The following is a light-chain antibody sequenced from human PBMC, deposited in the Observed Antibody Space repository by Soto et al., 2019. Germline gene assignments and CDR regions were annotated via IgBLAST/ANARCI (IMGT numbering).Light chain of an antibody. CDR2: DVS. V-gene: IGLV2-14*03. CDR1: SSDVGGYYF. Sequence: QSALTQPASVSGSPGQSMTISCTGTSSDVGGYYFVSWYQHHPGKAPKLIIYDVSSRPSGVSNRFSGSKSGNTASLTISGLQTEDEADYYCSSYTCSSTLGVFGGGTKVTVL. CDR3: SSYTCSSTLGV. J-gene: IGLJ3*02.